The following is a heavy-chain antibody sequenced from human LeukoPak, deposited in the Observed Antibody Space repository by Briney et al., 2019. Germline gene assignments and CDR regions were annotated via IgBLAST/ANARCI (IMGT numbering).Heavy chain of an antibody. Sequence: GGSLRLSCAASGFTFSSYGMSWVRQAPGKVLELVSAISGSGGSTYYADSVKGRFTISRDNSKNTLYLQMNSLRAEDTAVYYCAKSNRDGSGSHPFDYWGQGTLVTVSS. CDR2: ISGSGGST. J-gene: IGHJ4*02. CDR1: GFTFSSYG. CDR3: AKSNRDGSGSHPFDY. V-gene: IGHV3-23*01. D-gene: IGHD3-10*01.